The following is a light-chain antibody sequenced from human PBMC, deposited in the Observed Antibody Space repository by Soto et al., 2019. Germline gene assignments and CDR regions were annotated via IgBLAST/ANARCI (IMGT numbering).Light chain of an antibody. Sequence: EIVLTQSPGTLSLSPGERATLSCRASQSVSSAYLAWYQQKPGQAPRLLIYDVSSRATGIPDRFSGSGSGTDFTLTISSLRSEDSAIYYCQQYFEWPPMTFGQGTKVEI. CDR3: QQYFEWPPMT. CDR2: DVS. J-gene: IGKJ1*01. V-gene: IGKV3-20*01. CDR1: QSVSSAY.